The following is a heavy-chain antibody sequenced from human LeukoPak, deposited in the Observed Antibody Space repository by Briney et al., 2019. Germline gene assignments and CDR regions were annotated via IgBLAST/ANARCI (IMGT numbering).Heavy chain of an antibody. CDR1: GYTLTELS. CDR3: ATRRFLEWSFDY. Sequence: ASEKVSCKVSGYTLTELSMHWVRQAPGKGLEWMGGFDPEDGETIYAQKFQGRVTMTEDTSTDTAYMELSSLRSEDTAVYYCATRRFLEWSFDYWGQGTLVSVSS. CDR2: FDPEDGET. D-gene: IGHD3-3*01. V-gene: IGHV1-24*01. J-gene: IGHJ4*02.